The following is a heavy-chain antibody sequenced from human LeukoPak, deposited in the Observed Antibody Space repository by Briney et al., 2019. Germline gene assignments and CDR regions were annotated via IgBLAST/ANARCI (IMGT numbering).Heavy chain of an antibody. CDR3: ARDYFADMYYFDY. J-gene: IGHJ4*02. V-gene: IGHV3-30*19. D-gene: IGHD2/OR15-2a*01. CDR2: IWYDGSNK. Sequence: GRSLRLSCAASGFTFSSYGMHWVRQAPGKGLEWVAVIWYDGSNKYYADSVKGRFTISRDNSKNTLYLQMNSLRAEDTAVYYCARDYFADMYYFDYWGQGTLVTVSS. CDR1: GFTFSSYG.